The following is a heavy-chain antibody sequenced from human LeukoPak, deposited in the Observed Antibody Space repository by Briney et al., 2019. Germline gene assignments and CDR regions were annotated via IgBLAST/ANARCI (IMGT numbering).Heavy chain of an antibody. J-gene: IGHJ6*02. Sequence: GESLRLSCAASGFTFSDYYMSWIRQAPGKGLEWVSYISSSGSTIYYADSVKGRFTISRDNAKNSLYLQMNSLRAEDTAVYYCARGYDFWSGYFSYYGMDVWGQGTTVTVSS. CDR1: GFTFSDYY. CDR2: ISSSGSTI. V-gene: IGHV3-11*01. CDR3: ARGYDFWSGYFSYYGMDV. D-gene: IGHD3-3*01.